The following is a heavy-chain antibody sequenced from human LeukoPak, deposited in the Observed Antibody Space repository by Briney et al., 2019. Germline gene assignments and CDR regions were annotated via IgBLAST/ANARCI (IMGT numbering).Heavy chain of an antibody. J-gene: IGHJ4*02. CDR3: AKVTWESRPPDCNS. Sequence: GGSLRLSCAASGFTFSSHSMAWVRQAPGKGLEWVSAIRGSGDTALYADSVKGRFTISRDNFKNIVYLEMNSLRAEDTATYYCAKVTWESRPPDCNSWGPGTLVTASS. V-gene: IGHV3-23*01. CDR2: IRGSGDTA. CDR1: GFTFSSHS. D-gene: IGHD6-6*01.